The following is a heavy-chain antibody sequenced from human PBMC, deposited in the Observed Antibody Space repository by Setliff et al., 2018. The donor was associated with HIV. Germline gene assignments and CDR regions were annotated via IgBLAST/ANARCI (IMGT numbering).Heavy chain of an antibody. CDR3: ASRVYYYDSNNFLREEGFDP. Sequence: SETLSLTCSVSGDSISNNKYYWSWIRQPPGKGLEWTGSIYHDEKTYYNPSLKSRVTISIDTSKNQFSLNLTSVTAADTAVYYCASRVYYYDSNNFLREEGFDPWGQGTLVTVSS. V-gene: IGHV4-39*01. CDR1: GDSISNNKYY. CDR2: IYHDEKT. J-gene: IGHJ5*02. D-gene: IGHD3-22*01.